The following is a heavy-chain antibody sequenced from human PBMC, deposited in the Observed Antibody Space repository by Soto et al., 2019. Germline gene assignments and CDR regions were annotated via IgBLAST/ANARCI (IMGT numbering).Heavy chain of an antibody. CDR2: ISAYNGNT. CDR1: GYTFTSYG. V-gene: IGHV1-18*04. CDR3: ARDRLGAAAGMNWFDP. D-gene: IGHD6-13*01. Sequence: ASVKVSCKASGYTFTSYGISWVRQAPGQGLEWMGWISAYNGNTNYAQKLPGRVTMTTDTSTSTAYMELRSLRSDDTAVYYCARDRLGAAAGMNWFDPWGQGTLVTASS. J-gene: IGHJ5*02.